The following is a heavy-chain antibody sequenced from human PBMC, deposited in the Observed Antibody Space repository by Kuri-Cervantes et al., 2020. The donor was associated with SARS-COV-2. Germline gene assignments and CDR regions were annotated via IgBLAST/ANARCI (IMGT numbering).Heavy chain of an antibody. J-gene: IGHJ4*02. V-gene: IGHV4-34*01. Sequence: ESLKISCAVYGGSFSGYYWSWIRQPPGKGLEWIGEINHSGGTNYNPSLKSRVTISVDTSKNQFSLKLSSVTAADTAVYYCARLHIVVVPAASDYWGQGTLGTVSS. CDR2: INHSGGT. CDR1: GGSFSGYY. CDR3: ARLHIVVVPAASDY. D-gene: IGHD2-2*01.